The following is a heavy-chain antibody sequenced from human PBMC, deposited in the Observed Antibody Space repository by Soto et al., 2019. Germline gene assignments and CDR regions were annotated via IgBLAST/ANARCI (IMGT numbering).Heavy chain of an antibody. V-gene: IGHV3-9*01. Sequence: EVQLVESGGGLVQPGRSLRLSCAASGFTFDDYAMHWVRQAPGKGLEWVSGISWNSGSIGYADSVKGRFTISRDNAKNSLYLQMNSLSAEDTALYYCAKSARIVGVAHAFDIWGQGTMVTVSS. D-gene: IGHD1-26*01. CDR1: GFTFDDYA. CDR2: ISWNSGSI. CDR3: AKSARIVGVAHAFDI. J-gene: IGHJ3*02.